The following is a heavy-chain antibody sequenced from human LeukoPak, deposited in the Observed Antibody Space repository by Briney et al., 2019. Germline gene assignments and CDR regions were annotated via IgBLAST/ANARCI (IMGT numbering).Heavy chain of an antibody. D-gene: IGHD2-15*01. CDR3: SRMTYCSGGSCSFDD. CDR1: GFTFGDYA. V-gene: IGHV3-49*04. CDR2: ITSKAYGGTR. J-gene: IGHJ4*02. Sequence: PGGSLRLSCTASGFTFGDYAMNWVRQAPGKGPEWVGFITSKAYGGTREYAESVKGRLTISRDDSKSIAYLQMNSLKTEDTAVYYCSRMTYCSGGSCSFDDWGQGTLVTVSS.